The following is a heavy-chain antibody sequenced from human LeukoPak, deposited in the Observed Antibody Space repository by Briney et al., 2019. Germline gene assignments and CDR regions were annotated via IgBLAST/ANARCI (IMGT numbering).Heavy chain of an antibody. CDR3: ARINFNPDY. J-gene: IGHJ4*02. V-gene: IGHV4-38-2*02. CDR2: VHHSGAT. CDR1: GYSISRGYH. Sequence: SETLSFTCSVSGYSISRGYHWAWVRQPPGKGLEWIGSVHHSGATYYNPSLNSRLTISADTSKNQFSLKMGSVTAADTAVYYCARINFNPDYWGQGTLVSVSS. D-gene: IGHD1-14*01.